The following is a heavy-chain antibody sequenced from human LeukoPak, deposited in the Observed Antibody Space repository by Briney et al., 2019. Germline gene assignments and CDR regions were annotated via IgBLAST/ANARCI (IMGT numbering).Heavy chain of an antibody. V-gene: IGHV3-23*01. J-gene: IGHJ5*02. CDR3: AKDFPPTDYYGSGKGAFDP. Sequence: GGSLRLSCAASGFTFSNYAMNWVRQAPGKGLEWVSGISGSGGSTYYADSVKGRFTISRDNSKNTLYLQMNSLRAEDTAVYYCAKDFPPTDYYGSGKGAFDPWGQGTLVTVSS. CDR2: ISGSGGST. CDR1: GFTFSNYA. D-gene: IGHD3-10*01.